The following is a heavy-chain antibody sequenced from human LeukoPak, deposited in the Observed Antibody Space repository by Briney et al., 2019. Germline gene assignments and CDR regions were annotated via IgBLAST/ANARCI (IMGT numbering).Heavy chain of an antibody. CDR3: ARVASQTGTHFDY. D-gene: IGHD1-1*01. CDR2: IYYSGST. V-gene: IGHV4-39*07. Sequence: SETLSLTCTVSGGSISSSSYYWGWIRQPPGKGLEWIGSIYYSGSTYYNPSLKSRVTISVDTSKNQFSLKLSSVTAADTAVYYCARVASQTGTHFDYWGQGTLVTVSS. J-gene: IGHJ4*02. CDR1: GGSISSSSYY.